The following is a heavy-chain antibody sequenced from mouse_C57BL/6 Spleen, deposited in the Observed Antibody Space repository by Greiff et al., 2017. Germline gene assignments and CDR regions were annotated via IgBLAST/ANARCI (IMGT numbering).Heavy chain of an antibody. J-gene: IGHJ4*01. CDR1: GYTFTSYW. Sequence: VQLQQPGAELVKPGASVKMSCKASGYTFTSYWITWVKQRPGQGLEWIGDIYPGSGSTNYNEKFKSKATLTVDTSSSTAYMQLSSLTSEDSAVYYCARGPPELLLYAMDYWGQGTSVTVSS. V-gene: IGHV1-55*01. CDR3: ARGPPELLLYAMDY. CDR2: IYPGSGST. D-gene: IGHD1-1*01.